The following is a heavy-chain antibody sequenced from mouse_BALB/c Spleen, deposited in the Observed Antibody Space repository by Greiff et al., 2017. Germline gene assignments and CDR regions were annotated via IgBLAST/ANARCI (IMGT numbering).Heavy chain of an antibody. CDR1: GYTFTSYW. CDR3: TRELRSAWFAY. CDR2: IFPGNSDT. J-gene: IGHJ3*01. D-gene: IGHD1-1*01. Sequence: EVQLQQSGTVLARPGASVKMSCKASGYTFTSYWMHWVKQRPGQGLEWIGAIFPGNSDTSYNQKFKGKAKLTAVTSTSPAYMELSSLTNEDSAVYYCTRELRSAWFAYWGQGTLVTVSA. V-gene: IGHV1-5*01.